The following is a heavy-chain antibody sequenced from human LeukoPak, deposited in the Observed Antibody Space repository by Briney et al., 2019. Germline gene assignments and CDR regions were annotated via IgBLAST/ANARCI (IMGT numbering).Heavy chain of an antibody. J-gene: IGHJ6*02. CDR3: AKDLEAHYYGMDV. CDR2: ISGSGDRT. CDR1: GFTFSNYG. Sequence: GGSLRLSCIASGFTFSNYGMSWVRQAPGKGLEWVSIISGSGDRTLHADSVKGRFAVSRDNSKNTVYLQMNSLRAADTAVYYCAKDLEAHYYGMDVWGQGTTVTVSS. V-gene: IGHV3-23*01.